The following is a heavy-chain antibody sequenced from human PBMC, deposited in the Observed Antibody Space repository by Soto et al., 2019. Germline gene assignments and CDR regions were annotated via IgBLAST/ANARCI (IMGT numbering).Heavy chain of an antibody. CDR3: ARASRYYWNYMMY. J-gene: IGHJ4*02. Sequence: QVQLAQSGAEVKKPGASMKVSCKASGYTFSNDAITWVRQAPGRGLEWMGWVSAYNGNTNYAQKFKGRVTMTTDTSTSTAYMEIRSLRYDDTAVYFCARASRYYWNYMMYWGQGTLVTVSS. CDR1: GYTFSNDA. CDR2: VSAYNGNT. V-gene: IGHV1-18*01. D-gene: IGHD1-7*01.